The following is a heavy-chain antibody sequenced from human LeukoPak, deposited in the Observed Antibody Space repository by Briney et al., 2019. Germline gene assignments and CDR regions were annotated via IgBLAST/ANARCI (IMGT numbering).Heavy chain of an antibody. CDR3: ARDEGYSGWSFDY. CDR2: ISWNSGSI. V-gene: IGHV3-9*01. J-gene: IGHJ4*02. CDR1: GFTFDDYA. Sequence: PGRSLRLSCAASGFTFDDYAMHWVRQAPGKGLEWVSGISWNSGSIGYADSVKGRFTISRDNSKNTLYLQMNSLRAEDTAVYYCARDEGYSGWSFDYWGQGTLVTVSS. D-gene: IGHD5-12*01.